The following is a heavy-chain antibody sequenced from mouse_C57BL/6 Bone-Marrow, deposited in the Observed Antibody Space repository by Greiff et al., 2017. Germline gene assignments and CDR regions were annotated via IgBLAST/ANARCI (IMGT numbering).Heavy chain of an antibody. V-gene: IGHV5-17*01. J-gene: IGHJ4*01. Sequence: EVNVVESGGGLVKPGGSLKFSCAASGFTFSDYGMHWVRQAPGKGLEWVAFISSGSSTITYADTVKGRFTISRDNAKNTLFLQMTSLRSEDTAKYYFTRRGGLCALDYWGQGTSVTVSS. D-gene: IGHD1-1*02. CDR1: GFTFSDYG. CDR2: ISSGSSTI. CDR3: TRRGGLCALDY.